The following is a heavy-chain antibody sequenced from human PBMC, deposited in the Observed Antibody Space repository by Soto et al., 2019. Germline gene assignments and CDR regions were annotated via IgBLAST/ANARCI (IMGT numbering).Heavy chain of an antibody. CDR3: ARGRYGDY. J-gene: IGHJ4*02. V-gene: IGHV1-18*01. D-gene: IGHD1-1*01. Sequence: QIHLVQSGAEVKKPGASVKVSSKGSGYGFTTYGITWVRQAPGQGLEWMAWISAHNGNTNYAQKLQGRVTVTRDTSTSTAYMELRSLRSDDTAVYYCARGRYGDYWGQGALVTVSS. CDR1: GYGFTTYG. CDR2: ISAHNGNT.